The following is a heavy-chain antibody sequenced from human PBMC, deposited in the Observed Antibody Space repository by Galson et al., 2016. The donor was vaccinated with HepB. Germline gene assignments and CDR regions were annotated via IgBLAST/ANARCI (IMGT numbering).Heavy chain of an antibody. D-gene: IGHD3-16*02. V-gene: IGHV1-69*01. CDR2: IIPIFGTA. CDR3: AREGLHLGELSAQFDY. Sequence: APGQGLEWMGGIIPIFGTANYAQKFQGRVTITADVSTSTAYMELSSLRSEDTAVYYCAREGLHLGELSAQFDYWGQGTLVTVSS. J-gene: IGHJ4*02.